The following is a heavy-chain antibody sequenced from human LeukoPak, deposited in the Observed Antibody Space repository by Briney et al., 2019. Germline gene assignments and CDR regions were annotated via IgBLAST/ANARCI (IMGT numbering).Heavy chain of an antibody. J-gene: IGHJ4*02. Sequence: ASVKVSCKVSGYTLTELSMHWLRQAPGKGLEWMGGFDPEDGETIYAQKFQGRVTMTEDTSTDTAYMELSSLRSEDTAVYYCATGPPSQYCSSTSCYYNYFDYWGQGTLVTVSS. CDR1: GYTLTELS. V-gene: IGHV1-24*01. CDR2: FDPEDGET. D-gene: IGHD2-2*01. CDR3: ATGPPSQYCSSTSCYYNYFDY.